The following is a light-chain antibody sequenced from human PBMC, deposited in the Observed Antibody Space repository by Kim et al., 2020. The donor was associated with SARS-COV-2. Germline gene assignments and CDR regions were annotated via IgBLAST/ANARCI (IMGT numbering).Light chain of an antibody. J-gene: IGLJ3*02. CDR2: KDS. CDR1: KLGGNY. V-gene: IGLV3-1*01. Sequence: SYELTQPPSVSVSPGQTASITCSGDKLGGNYACWYQQKPGQSPVLVIYKDSKRPSGIPERFSGSNSGNTATLTISGTQAVDEADYYCQAWDSSTGVFGGGTQLTVL. CDR3: QAWDSSTGV.